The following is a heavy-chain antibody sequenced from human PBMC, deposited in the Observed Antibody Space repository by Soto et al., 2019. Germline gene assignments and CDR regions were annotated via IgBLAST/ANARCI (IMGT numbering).Heavy chain of an antibody. J-gene: IGHJ3*01. CDR1: GISITSYY. D-gene: IGHD2-21*01. CDR3: AGGLRWGGTSPDAFDV. V-gene: IGHV4-59*01. Sequence: QVQLQGSGPGLMKPSETLSLTCTVSGISITSYYWSWIRQPPGKGLEWIGYFYDNGNSNYNPSLESRVTMSGDTSKNQFSLEPRSVTAADTAIYYCAGGLRWGGTSPDAFDVWGQGTVVTVSS. CDR2: FYDNGNS.